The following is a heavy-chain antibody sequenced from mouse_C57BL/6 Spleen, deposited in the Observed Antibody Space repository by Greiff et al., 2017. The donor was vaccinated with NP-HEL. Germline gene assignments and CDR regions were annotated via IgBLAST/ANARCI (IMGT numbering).Heavy chain of an antibody. CDR3: ARHQEGFWFDV. Sequence: EVMLVESGGGLVQPGGSLKLSCAASGFTFSDSGLAWVRQAPRKGPEWVAFISNLAYSIYYADTVTGRFTISRENAKNTLYLEMSSLRSEDTAMYYCARHQEGFWFDVWGTGTTVTVSS. V-gene: IGHV5-15*04. CDR1: GFTFSDSG. CDR2: ISNLAYSI. D-gene: IGHD3-2*02. J-gene: IGHJ1*03.